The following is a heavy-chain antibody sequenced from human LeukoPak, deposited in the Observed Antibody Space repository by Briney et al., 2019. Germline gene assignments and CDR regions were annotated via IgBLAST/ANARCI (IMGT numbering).Heavy chain of an antibody. V-gene: IGHV3-7*03. Sequence: GGSERLSCAASGFTFSTFWMTWLRQAPGKGPEWVAYIKHDGIETDYLDSLKGRFTISRDNAKDSLDLQMNNLRAEDTAVYYCARIGRDYGGYFDSWGQGT. CDR3: ARIGRDYGGYFDS. CDR1: GFTFSTFW. CDR2: IKHDGIET. J-gene: IGHJ4*03. D-gene: IGHD4-17*01.